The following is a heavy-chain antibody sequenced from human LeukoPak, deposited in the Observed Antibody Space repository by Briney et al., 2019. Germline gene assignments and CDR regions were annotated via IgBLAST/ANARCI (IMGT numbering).Heavy chain of an antibody. Sequence: ASVKVSCKASGYTFTSYYMHWVRQAPGQGLEWMGIINPSGGSTGYAQKFQGRVTMTRDMSTSTVYMELSSLRSEDTAVYYCARELAYCGGDCYSAAYYWGQGTLVTVSS. J-gene: IGHJ4*02. CDR3: ARELAYCGGDCYSAAYY. CDR2: INPSGGST. CDR1: GYTFTSYY. V-gene: IGHV1-46*01. D-gene: IGHD2-21*02.